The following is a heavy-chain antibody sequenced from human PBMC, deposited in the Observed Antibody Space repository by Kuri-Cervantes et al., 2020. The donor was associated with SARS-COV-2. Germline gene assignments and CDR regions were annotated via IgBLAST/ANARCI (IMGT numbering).Heavy chain of an antibody. Sequence: SETLSLTCTVSGDSIADYYWSWIRQAAGKGPEWIGHIHSSGKTNYNPSLRGRVTMSQDMSKNQFSLKLRSVTAADTAVYYCARAIFGVVLFDYWGQGTLVTVSS. CDR2: IHSSGKT. CDR1: GDSIADYY. V-gene: IGHV4-4*07. D-gene: IGHD3-3*01. J-gene: IGHJ4*02. CDR3: ARAIFGVVLFDY.